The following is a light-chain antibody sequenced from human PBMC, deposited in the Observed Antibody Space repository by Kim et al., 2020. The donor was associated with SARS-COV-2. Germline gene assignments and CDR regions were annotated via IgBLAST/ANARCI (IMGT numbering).Light chain of an antibody. CDR2: GAS. CDR3: QQYASSPHT. J-gene: IGKJ2*01. V-gene: IGKV3-20*01. Sequence: EIVLTQSPGTLSLSPGERATLSCRASQSVSSNYLAWYQQKPGQAPRLLMYGASSRATGIPDRFSGSGSGTDFTLTISRLEPEDFAVYYCQQYASSPHTFGQGTKLEI. CDR1: QSVSSNY.